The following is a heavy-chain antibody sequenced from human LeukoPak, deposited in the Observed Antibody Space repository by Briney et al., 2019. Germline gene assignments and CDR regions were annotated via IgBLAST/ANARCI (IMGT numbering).Heavy chain of an antibody. D-gene: IGHD3-16*01. CDR1: GFTFSSHG. Sequence: PGGSLRLSCAASGFTFSSHGMNWVRQAPGKGLEWVSGISGSGGNTYYADSVKGRFTISRDNSKNTLYLQMNSLRAEDTAVHYCAKDDNYIRFPSWGQGTLVTVSS. V-gene: IGHV3-23*01. J-gene: IGHJ5*02. CDR3: AKDDNYIRFPS. CDR2: ISGSGGNT.